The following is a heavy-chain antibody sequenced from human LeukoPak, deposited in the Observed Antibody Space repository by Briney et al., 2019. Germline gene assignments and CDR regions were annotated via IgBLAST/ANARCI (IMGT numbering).Heavy chain of an antibody. J-gene: IGHJ5*02. CDR1: GYTFTGYY. D-gene: IGHD3-3*01. Sequence: ASVKVSCKASGYTFTGYYMHWVRQAPGQGLEWMGWINPNSGGTNYAQKFQGRVTMTGDTSISIAYMELSRLRSDDTAVYYCARGTIFPSGWFDPWGQGTLVTVSS. CDR3: ARGTIFPSGWFDP. CDR2: INPNSGGT. V-gene: IGHV1-2*02.